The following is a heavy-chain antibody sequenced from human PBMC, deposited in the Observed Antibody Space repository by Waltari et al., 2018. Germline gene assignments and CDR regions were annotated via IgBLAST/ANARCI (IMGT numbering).Heavy chain of an antibody. CDR3: AKVLFPNYYYYYMDV. CDR1: GFTFDDSA. V-gene: IGHV3-9*01. CDR2: ISGNSVSI. Sequence: EVQLVEYGGGLVQPVRSMRLSCADSGFTFDDSAMHFVRPAPGKGLEWVSGISGNSVSIGYADFVKGRFIISRDNAKNSLYLQMNSLRAEDTALSYCAKVLFPNYYYYYMDVWGKGTTVTVSS. J-gene: IGHJ6*03.